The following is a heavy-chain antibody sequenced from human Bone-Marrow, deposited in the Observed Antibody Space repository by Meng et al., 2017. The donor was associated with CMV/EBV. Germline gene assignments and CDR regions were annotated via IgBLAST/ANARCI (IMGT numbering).Heavy chain of an antibody. V-gene: IGHV4-4*07. Sequence: QLPRLGPGRVKLSEPLYVPGNGSVDSLKHYNWHWLRQPAGQGLEWIGLIQVIGHAVYHPSIKSRVPVSLDASKSQFSLTLNSVTAADTATYYCAGSRPGGGACDYWGQGILVTVSS. CDR2: IQVIGHA. CDR1: VDSLKHYN. D-gene: IGHD3-16*01. J-gene: IGHJ4*02. CDR3: AGSRPGGGACDY.